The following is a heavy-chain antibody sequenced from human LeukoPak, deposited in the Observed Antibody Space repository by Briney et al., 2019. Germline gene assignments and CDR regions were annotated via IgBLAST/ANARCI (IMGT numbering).Heavy chain of an antibody. D-gene: IGHD3-9*01. J-gene: IGHJ4*02. CDR1: GYTLTELS. V-gene: IGHV1-24*01. Sequence: ASVKVSCKVSGYTLTELSMHWVRQAPGKGLEWMGGFDPEDGETIYAQKFQGRVTLTEDTSTDTAYMELSSLRSEDTAVYYCVTGLRYFDWLNDYWGQGTLVTVSS. CDR3: VTGLRYFDWLNDY. CDR2: FDPEDGET.